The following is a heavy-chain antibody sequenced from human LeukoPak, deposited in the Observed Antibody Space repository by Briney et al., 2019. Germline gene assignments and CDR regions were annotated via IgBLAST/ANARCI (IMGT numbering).Heavy chain of an antibody. CDR1: GGSFSGYY. D-gene: IGHD3-3*01. CDR2: ISHGGSI. V-gene: IGHV4-34*01. Sequence: SETLSLTCAVYGGSFSGYYWIRIRQPPGKGLEWIGEISHGGSINYNPSLKSRVIISVDTSKNQFSLKLSSVTAADTAVYYCARDFTRWGQGTLVTVSS. J-gene: IGHJ4*02. CDR3: ARDFTR.